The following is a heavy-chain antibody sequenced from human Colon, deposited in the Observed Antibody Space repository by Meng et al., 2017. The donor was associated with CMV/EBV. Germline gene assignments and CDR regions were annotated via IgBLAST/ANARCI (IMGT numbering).Heavy chain of an antibody. CDR3: IPHPYCGGDCYSGDH. CDR1: GFTFTNAW. V-gene: IGHV3-15*01. Sequence: GESLKISCAASGFTFTNAWMSWVRQAPGKGLEWVGRIKSRTYGATTDYPSPVKGRFTISRDDSKTTLYLQMNSLKTEDTAVYYCIPHPYCGGDCYSGDHWGQGTLVTVSS. J-gene: IGHJ4*02. D-gene: IGHD2-21*01. CDR2: IKSRTYGATT.